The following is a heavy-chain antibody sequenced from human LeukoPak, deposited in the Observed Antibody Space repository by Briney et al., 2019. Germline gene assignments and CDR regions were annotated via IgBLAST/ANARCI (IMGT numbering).Heavy chain of an antibody. V-gene: IGHV3-30*18. D-gene: IGHD1-1*01. Sequence: GGSLRLSCRASRFSFSDYDMHWVRQAPGKGLEWVAVISYDGSRKHYGDSVKGRFTISRDNSESTLFLQMNSLRTDDTSVYFCAKYAYNWNAPDGFDMWGQGTMVIVSS. CDR3: AKYAYNWNAPDGFDM. CDR1: RFSFSDYD. CDR2: ISYDGSRK. J-gene: IGHJ3*02.